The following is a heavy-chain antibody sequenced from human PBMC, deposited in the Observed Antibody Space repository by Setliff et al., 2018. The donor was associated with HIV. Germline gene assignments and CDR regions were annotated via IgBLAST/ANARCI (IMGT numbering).Heavy chain of an antibody. Sequence: PGGSLRLSCAASGFTFSNYNMNWVRQAPGKGLEWVSSISYDSRFIYHADSMKGRFTISRDNAKKLAYLQMNSLRAEDTAIYYCARDRASSGYYARFDHWGQGTLVTVSS. J-gene: IGHJ4*02. CDR2: ISYDSRFI. CDR1: GFTFSNYN. CDR3: ARDRASSGYYARFDH. V-gene: IGHV3-21*01. D-gene: IGHD3-22*01.